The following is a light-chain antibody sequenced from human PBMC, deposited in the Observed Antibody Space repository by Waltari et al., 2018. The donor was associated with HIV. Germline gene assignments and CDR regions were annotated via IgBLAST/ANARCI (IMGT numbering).Light chain of an antibody. CDR1: SLISAY. CDR3: NSRDSSGNHVV. J-gene: IGLJ2*01. CDR2: GKN. Sequence: SSELTQDPAVSVALGPTDRITCQGESLISAYASWYQQKPGQAPVLVIYGKNNRPSGIPDRFSVSISGNTASLTITGAQAEDEADYYCNSRDSSGNHVVFVGGTKLTVL. V-gene: IGLV3-19*01.